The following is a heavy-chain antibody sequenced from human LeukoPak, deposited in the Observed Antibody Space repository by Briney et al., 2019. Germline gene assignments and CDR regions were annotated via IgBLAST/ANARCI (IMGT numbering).Heavy chain of an antibody. D-gene: IGHD5-24*01. CDR1: GFTFNNYW. V-gene: IGHV3-7*01. J-gene: IGHJ5*02. CDR2: IKRDGSEK. Sequence: GGSLRLSCPASGFTFNNYWMSWVRQAPGKGLEWVANIKRDGSEKYYVDSVKGRFTISRDNAKNSLYLQMNSLRAEDTAVYYCARMRETNYRFDPWGQGTLVTVSS. CDR3: ARMRETNYRFDP.